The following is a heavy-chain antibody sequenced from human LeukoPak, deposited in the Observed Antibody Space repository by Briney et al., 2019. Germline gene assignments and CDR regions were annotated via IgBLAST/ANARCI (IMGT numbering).Heavy chain of an antibody. V-gene: IGHV1-8*01. J-gene: IGHJ3*02. CDR1: GYTFTSYG. CDR3: ARPRYSSLDHAFDI. D-gene: IGHD6-19*01. Sequence: ASVKVSCKASGYTFTSYGINWVRQATGQGLEWMGWMNPNSGNTGYAQKFQGRVTMTRNTSISTAYMELSSLRSEDTAVYYCARPRYSSLDHAFDIWGQGTMVTVSS. CDR2: MNPNSGNT.